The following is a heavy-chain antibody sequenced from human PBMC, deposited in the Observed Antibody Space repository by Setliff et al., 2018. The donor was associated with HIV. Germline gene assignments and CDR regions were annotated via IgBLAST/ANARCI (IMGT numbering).Heavy chain of an antibody. CDR3: AKTSVGATGLYAFDI. CDR2: IYTTGST. Sequence: SETLSLTCTASGGSIGSGSHYWSWIRQPAGKGLEWIGHIYTTGSTNYNPSLKSRVTISADTSNNQFSLRLTSMTAADTAVYYCAKTSVGATGLYAFDIWGQGTMVTVSS. V-gene: IGHV4-61*09. D-gene: IGHD1-26*01. CDR1: GGSIGSGSHY. J-gene: IGHJ3*02.